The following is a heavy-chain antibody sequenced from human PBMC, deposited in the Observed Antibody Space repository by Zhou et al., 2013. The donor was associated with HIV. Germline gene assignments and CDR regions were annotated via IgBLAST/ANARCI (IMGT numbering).Heavy chain of an antibody. J-gene: IGHJ6*02. CDR1: GGTFNNYT. CDR2: IIPIFGIV. V-gene: IGHV1-69*05. D-gene: IGHD2-15*01. Sequence: QVQLVQSGAEVKKPGSSVKVSCKASGGTFNNYTLSWVRQAPGQGLEWMGGIIPIFGIVNYAQKFQGRVTITTDESTTTVYMEMSSLRSDDTAVYHCARRLLVEAATRSYYYGMDVWGLGTTVTVSS. CDR3: ARRLLVEAATRSYYYGMDV.